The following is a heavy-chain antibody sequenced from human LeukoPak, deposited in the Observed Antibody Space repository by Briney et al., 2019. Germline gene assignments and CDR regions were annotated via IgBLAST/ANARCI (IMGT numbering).Heavy chain of an antibody. Sequence: GGSLRLSCAASGFTFSSYAMSWVRQAPGKGLEWVSAISGSGGSTYYADSVKGRVTISRENSKERVYLQMNSLRAEHTAVYYCAKDRGPERYSSSWPATFDYWGQGTLVTVSS. CDR2: ISGSGGST. CDR3: AKDRGPERYSSSWPATFDY. V-gene: IGHV3-23*01. D-gene: IGHD6-13*01. CDR1: GFTFSSYA. J-gene: IGHJ4*02.